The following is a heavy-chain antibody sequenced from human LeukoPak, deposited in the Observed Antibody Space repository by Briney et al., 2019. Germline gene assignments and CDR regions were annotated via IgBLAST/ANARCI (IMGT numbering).Heavy chain of an antibody. J-gene: IGHJ4*02. V-gene: IGHV3-53*01. CDR3: ARGAIDG. CDR1: GLTVSSDY. Sequence: GGSLRLSCATSGLTVSSDYMSWVRQAPGKGLEWVSLIYSGGNTHYADSVKGRFTISRDNSKNTLYLQMNSLRAEDTAVYYCARGAIDGWGQGTLVTVYS. CDR2: IYSGGNT. D-gene: IGHD3-22*01.